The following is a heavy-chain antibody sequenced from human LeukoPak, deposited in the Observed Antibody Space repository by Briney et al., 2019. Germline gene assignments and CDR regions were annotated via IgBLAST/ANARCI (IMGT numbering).Heavy chain of an antibody. CDR3: ARGRLADY. J-gene: IGHJ4*02. V-gene: IGHV4-39*07. CDR1: GGSISSSSYY. CDR2: INHSGST. Sequence: SETLSLTCTVSGGSISSSSYYWGWIRQPPGKGLEWIGEINHSGSTNYNPSLKSRVTISVDTSKNQFSLKLSSVTAADTAVYYCARGRLADYWGQGTLVTVSS. D-gene: IGHD3-9*01.